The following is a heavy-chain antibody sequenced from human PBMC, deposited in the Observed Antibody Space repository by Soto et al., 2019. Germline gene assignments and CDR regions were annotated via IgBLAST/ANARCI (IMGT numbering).Heavy chain of an antibody. J-gene: IGHJ4*02. Sequence: GGSLRLSCAASGFSLSDYAMHWVRQAPGKGLEWVSYISSSSITIDYADSVKGRFTISRDNAKNSLYLQMNSLRAEDTAVYYCVRVWSGYYTIDYWGQGTLVTVSS. CDR2: ISSSSITI. V-gene: IGHV3-48*01. CDR1: GFSLSDYA. CDR3: VRVWSGYYTIDY. D-gene: IGHD3-3*01.